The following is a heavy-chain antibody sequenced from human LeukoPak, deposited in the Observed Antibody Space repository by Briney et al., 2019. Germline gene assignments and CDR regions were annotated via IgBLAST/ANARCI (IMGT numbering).Heavy chain of an antibody. CDR2: ISAYNGNT. CDR3: ARSQSLWSPFDP. D-gene: IGHD3-3*01. Sequence: GESLKISCKGSGYSFTSYGISWVRQAPGQGLEWMGWISAYNGNTNYAQKLQGRVTMTTDTSTSTAYMELRSLRSDDTAVYYCARSQSLWSPFDPWGQGTLVTVSP. CDR1: GYSFTSYG. J-gene: IGHJ5*02. V-gene: IGHV1-18*01.